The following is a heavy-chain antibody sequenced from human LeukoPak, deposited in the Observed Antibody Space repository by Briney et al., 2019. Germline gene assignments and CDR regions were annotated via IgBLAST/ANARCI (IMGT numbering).Heavy chain of an antibody. V-gene: IGHV3-23*01. CDR2: VSGGGRSK. D-gene: IGHD4-11*01. Sequence: GGSLRLSCAASGFTFSSFAMSWVRQAPGKGLEWVASVSGGGRSKYYIDAVKGRFTVSRDNSKNTVYLQMSSLRTEDTAVYYCARASFYSNYMDVWGKGTTVTVSS. CDR1: GFTFSSFA. CDR3: ARASFYSNYMDV. J-gene: IGHJ6*03.